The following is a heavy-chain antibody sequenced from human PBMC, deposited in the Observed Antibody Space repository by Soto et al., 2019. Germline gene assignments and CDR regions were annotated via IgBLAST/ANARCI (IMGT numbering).Heavy chain of an antibody. Sequence: PSETLSLTCTVSGGSISSHYWSWIRQPPGKGLEWIGYIYYSGSTNYNPSLKSRVTISVHRSKNQFSLELSSVTAADTAVYYCARVGRVAGTREWFDPWGQGTLVTVSS. CDR1: GGSISSHY. CDR2: IYYSGST. CDR3: ARVGRVAGTREWFDP. J-gene: IGHJ5*02. V-gene: IGHV4-59*11. D-gene: IGHD6-19*01.